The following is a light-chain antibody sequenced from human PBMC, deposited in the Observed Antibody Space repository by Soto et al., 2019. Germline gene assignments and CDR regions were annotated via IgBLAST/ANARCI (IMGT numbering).Light chain of an antibody. Sequence: DIPMTQSPSTLSASVGDRVTITCRASQSVTIWVAWYQQKSGEAPKLLIFDASTLQSGVQSRFSGSGSGTEFTLTISSLQPDDFATYYYQHYDCYSWTFGQGTKVEIK. V-gene: IGKV1-5*01. CDR3: QHYDCYSWT. J-gene: IGKJ1*01. CDR1: QSVTIW. CDR2: DAS.